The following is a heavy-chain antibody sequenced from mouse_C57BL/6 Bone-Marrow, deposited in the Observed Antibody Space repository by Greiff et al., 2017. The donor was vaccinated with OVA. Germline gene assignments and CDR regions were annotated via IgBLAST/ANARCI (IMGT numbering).Heavy chain of an antibody. Sequence: QVQLKESGAELVKPGASVKISCKASGYAFSSYWMNWVKQRPGKGLEWIGQIYPGDGDTNYNGKFKGKATLTADKSSSTAYMQLSSLTSEDSAVYFCARYGYYGSSWGDYWGQGTTLTVSS. D-gene: IGHD1-1*01. V-gene: IGHV1-80*01. CDR2: IYPGDGDT. CDR1: GYAFSSYW. J-gene: IGHJ2*01. CDR3: ARYGYYGSSWGDY.